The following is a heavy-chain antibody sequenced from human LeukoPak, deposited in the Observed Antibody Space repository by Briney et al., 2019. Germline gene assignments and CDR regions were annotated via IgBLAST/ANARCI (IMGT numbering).Heavy chain of an antibody. Sequence: GGSLRLSCAASGFTFDDYTMHWVRQAPGKGLEWVSLISWDGDSTYYADSVKGRFTMSRDNSKNSLYLQMNSLRTEDTALYYCAKKGYGGRSGGAYFDYWGQGTLVTVSS. CDR2: ISWDGDST. CDR3: AKKGYGGRSGGAYFDY. D-gene: IGHD4-23*01. V-gene: IGHV3-43*01. J-gene: IGHJ4*02. CDR1: GFTFDDYT.